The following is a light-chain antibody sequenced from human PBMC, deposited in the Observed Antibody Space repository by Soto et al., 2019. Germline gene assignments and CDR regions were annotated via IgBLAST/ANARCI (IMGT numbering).Light chain of an antibody. J-gene: IGLJ3*02. CDR2: RNN. Sequence: HSVVTQPPSASGTPGQRVTISCSGSTSNIGHNYVYWYQQFPGTAPKLLIYRNNQRPSGVPDRFSGSKSGTSASLAISGLRSEDEADYNCATWDDRLSGGVFGGGTKLTVL. V-gene: IGLV1-47*01. CDR3: ATWDDRLSGGV. CDR1: TSNIGHNY.